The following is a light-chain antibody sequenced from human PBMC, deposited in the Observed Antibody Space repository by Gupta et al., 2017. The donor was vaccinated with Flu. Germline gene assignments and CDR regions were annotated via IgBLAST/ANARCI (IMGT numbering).Light chain of an antibody. CDR2: GAS. CDR3: QQYSTPPKT. J-gene: IGKJ2*01. V-gene: IGKV3-20*01. Sequence: PGTLSLSPGERATLSCRASQSVINYLAWYQHKPGQAPRLLIYGASSRATGIPDRFSGSGSGTDFTLTISRLEPEDFAVYYCQQYSTPPKTFGQGTKLE. CDR1: QSVINY.